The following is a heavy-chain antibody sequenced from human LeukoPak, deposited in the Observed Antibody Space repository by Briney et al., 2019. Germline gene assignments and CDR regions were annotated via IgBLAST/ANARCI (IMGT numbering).Heavy chain of an antibody. Sequence: ASVKVSCKASGYTFTSYGISWVRQAPGQGLEWMGWMNPNSGNTGYAQKFQGRVTMTRNTSISTAYMELSSLRSEDTAVYYCARWTVNNGGHYWGQGTLVTVSS. CDR2: MNPNSGNT. D-gene: IGHD4-17*01. J-gene: IGHJ4*02. V-gene: IGHV1-8*02. CDR3: ARWTVNNGGHY. CDR1: GYTFTSYG.